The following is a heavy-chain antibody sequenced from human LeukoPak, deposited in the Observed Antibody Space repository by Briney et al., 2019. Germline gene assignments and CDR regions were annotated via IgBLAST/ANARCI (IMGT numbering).Heavy chain of an antibody. CDR3: AKDLVGATIYWYFDL. V-gene: IGHV3-23*01. CDR2: ISGSGGTT. Sequence: GGSLRLSCAASGFTFSSYAMSWVRQAPGKGLEWVSAISGSGGTTYYADSVKGRFTISRDNSKNTLYLQMNSLRAEDTAVYYCAKDLVGATIYWYFDLWGRGTLVTVSS. CDR1: GFTFSSYA. D-gene: IGHD1-26*01. J-gene: IGHJ2*01.